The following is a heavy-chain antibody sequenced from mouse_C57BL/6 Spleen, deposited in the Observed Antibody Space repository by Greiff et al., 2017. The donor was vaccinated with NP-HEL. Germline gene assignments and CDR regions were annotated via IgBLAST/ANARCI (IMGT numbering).Heavy chain of an antibody. Sequence: VQLQQPGAELVMPGASVKLSCKASGYTFTSYWMHWVKQRPGQGLEWIGEIDPSDSYTNYNQKFKGKSTLTVDKSSSTAYMQLSSLTSEDSAVYYCARKGSSRGWYFDVWGTGTTVTVSS. CDR3: ARKGSSRGWYFDV. V-gene: IGHV1-69*01. CDR1: GYTFTSYW. D-gene: IGHD1-1*01. CDR2: IDPSDSYT. J-gene: IGHJ1*03.